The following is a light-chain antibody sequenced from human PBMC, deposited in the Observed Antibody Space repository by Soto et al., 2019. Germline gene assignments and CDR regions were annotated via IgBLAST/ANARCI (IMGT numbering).Light chain of an antibody. CDR3: SSYTSSSTPLYV. Sequence: QSALTHPASVSGSPGQSITISCTGTSSDVGGYNYVSWYQQHPGKAPKLMIYDVSNRPSGVSNRFSGSKSGNTASLTISGLQAEDEADYYCSSYTSSSTPLYVFGTGTKVTV. V-gene: IGLV2-14*01. CDR2: DVS. J-gene: IGLJ1*01. CDR1: SSDVGGYNY.